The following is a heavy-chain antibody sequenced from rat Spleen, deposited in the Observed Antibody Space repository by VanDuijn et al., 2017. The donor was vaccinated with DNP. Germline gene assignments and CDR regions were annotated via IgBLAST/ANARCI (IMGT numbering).Heavy chain of an antibody. J-gene: IGHJ2*01. CDR3: ARPDY. Sequence: EVQLVESGGGLVQPGRSLKLSCAVSGFIFSNYGMHWIRQAPTQGLEWVASISSGGDIIFYRDSVKGRFTTSRDNAKSILYLQMDSLRSEDTATYYCARPDYWGQGVMVTVSS. CDR1: GFIFSNYG. V-gene: IGHV5-19*01. CDR2: ISSGGDII.